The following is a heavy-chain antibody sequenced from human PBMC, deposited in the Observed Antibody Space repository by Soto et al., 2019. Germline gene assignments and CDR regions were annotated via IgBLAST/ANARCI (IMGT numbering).Heavy chain of an antibody. CDR2: IYYTGST. V-gene: IGHV4-30-4*01. CDR1: GGSISSGDYY. J-gene: IGHJ5*02. D-gene: IGHD3-22*01. Sequence: TSETLSLTCTVSGGSISSGDYYWSWIRQPPGKGLEWIGYIYYTGSTYYNPSLKSRVTISVDTSKNQFSLKLSSVTAADTAVYYCARDYDNSGSQGFGSVLFDPWGQGTLVTVSS. CDR3: ARDYDNSGSQGFGSVLFDP.